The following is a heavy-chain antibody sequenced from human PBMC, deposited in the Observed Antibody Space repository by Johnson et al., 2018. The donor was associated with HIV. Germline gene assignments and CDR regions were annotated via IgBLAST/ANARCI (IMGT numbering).Heavy chain of an antibody. D-gene: IGHD6-19*01. J-gene: IGHJ3*02. Sequence: VQLVESGGGLVQPERSLRLSCAASGFTFTNYWMSWVRQAPGKGLEWVSVIYSGGSTYNADSVKGRFTISRDNSKNTVYLQMNNLRAEDTAVYYCAREGVAVAGTPDAFDIWGQGTMVTVSS. CDR2: IYSGGST. CDR3: AREGVAVAGTPDAFDI. CDR1: GFTFTNYW. V-gene: IGHV3-66*01.